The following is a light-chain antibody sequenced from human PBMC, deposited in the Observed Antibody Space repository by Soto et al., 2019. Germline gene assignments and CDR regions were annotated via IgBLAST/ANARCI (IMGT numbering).Light chain of an antibody. Sequence: DIQMTQSPSSLSASVGDTVTITCRASQDIINHLAWYQQRPGKVPNLLIYGASTLHSAVPSRFRGSGFGTHFTLTISSLEPEDVATYYCQNYHLALGTFGQGTRLEIK. J-gene: IGKJ5*01. CDR1: QDIINH. V-gene: IGKV1-27*01. CDR2: GAS. CDR3: QNYHLALGT.